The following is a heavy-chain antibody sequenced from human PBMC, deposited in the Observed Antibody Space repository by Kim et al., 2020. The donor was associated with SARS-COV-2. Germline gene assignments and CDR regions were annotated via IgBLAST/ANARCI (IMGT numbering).Heavy chain of an antibody. CDR3: AKERRWDFDWLPYYYYYGMDV. Sequence: GGSLRLSCAASGFTFSSYGMHWVRQAPGKGLEWVAVISYDGSNKYYADSVKGRFTISRDNSKNTLYLQMNSLRAEDTAVYYCAKERRWDFDWLPYYYYYGMDVWGQGTPGTASS. J-gene: IGHJ6*02. CDR2: ISYDGSNK. CDR1: GFTFSSYG. V-gene: IGHV3-30*18. D-gene: IGHD3-9*01.